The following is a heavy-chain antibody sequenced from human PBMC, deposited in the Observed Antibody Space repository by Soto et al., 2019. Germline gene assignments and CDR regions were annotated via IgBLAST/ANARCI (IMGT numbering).Heavy chain of an antibody. CDR1: GFTFISYA. V-gene: IGHV3-23*01. D-gene: IGHD1-26*01. CDR2: IRESGLMT. J-gene: IGHJ6*02. Sequence: EVQLLESGGGLVQPGGSLRLSCAASGFTFISYAISWVRQAPGKGLEWVSGIRESGLMTYYADSVKGRFTISRDNFNNMVYLQMDSLRAEDTAVYYCAKSAKGAALYYYYGMDVWGQGTTVTVSS. CDR3: AKSAKGAALYYYYGMDV.